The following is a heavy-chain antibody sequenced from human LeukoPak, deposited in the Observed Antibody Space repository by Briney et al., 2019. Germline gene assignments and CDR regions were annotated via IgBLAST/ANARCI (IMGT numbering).Heavy chain of an antibody. CDR2: IYYSGST. D-gene: IGHD4-17*01. Sequence: SSETLSLTCTVSGGSISSDDYYWNWFRQPPGKGLEWIGYIYYSGSTYYNPSLKSRVTVSVDTSKNQFSLRLNFVTAADTAVYYCARHAYGDYYFDYWGQGTLVTVSS. CDR3: ARHAYGDYYFDY. V-gene: IGHV4-30-4*01. J-gene: IGHJ4*02. CDR1: GGSISSDDYY.